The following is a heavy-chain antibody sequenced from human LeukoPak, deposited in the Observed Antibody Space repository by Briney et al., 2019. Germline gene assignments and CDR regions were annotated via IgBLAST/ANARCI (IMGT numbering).Heavy chain of an antibody. Sequence: GGSLRLSCAASGFTFSSYAMHWVRQAPGKGLEWVAVISYDGSNKYYADSVKGRFTISRDNSKNTLYLQMNSLRAEDTAVYYCARCYDILTGYYPFYGMDVWGQGTTVTVSS. V-gene: IGHV3-30-3*01. D-gene: IGHD3-9*01. CDR2: ISYDGSNK. CDR1: GFTFSSYA. CDR3: ARCYDILTGYYPFYGMDV. J-gene: IGHJ6*02.